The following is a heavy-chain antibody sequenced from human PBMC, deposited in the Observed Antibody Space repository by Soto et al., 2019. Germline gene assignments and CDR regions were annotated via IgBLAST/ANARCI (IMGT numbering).Heavy chain of an antibody. D-gene: IGHD4-17*01. CDR1: GASIRSSDYY. CDR2: IYFSGSN. V-gene: IGHV4-30-4*01. J-gene: IGHJ4*02. CDR3: ARGLYGYYAFDH. Sequence: QVQLQESGPGLVKPSQTLSLTCAVSGASIRSSDYYWSWIRQPPGKGLEWIGYIYFSGSNYYNPSLKSRVTISEDTSNNHFSLRLSSVTVADTAVYYCARGLYGYYAFDHWGQGALVTVSS.